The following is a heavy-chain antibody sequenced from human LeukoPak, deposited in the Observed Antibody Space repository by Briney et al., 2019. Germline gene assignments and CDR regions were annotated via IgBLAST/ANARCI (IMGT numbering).Heavy chain of an antibody. D-gene: IGHD3-22*01. CDR2: ISGDGGST. J-gene: IGHJ4*02. CDR3: AKDADSSGYFRVFDY. V-gene: IGHV3-43*02. Sequence: PGGSLRLSCAASGFTFDDYAMRWVRQAPGKGLEWVSLISGDGGSTYYADSVKGRFTIYRDNSKNSLYLQMNRLRTEDTALYYCAKDADSSGYFRVFDYWGQGTLVTVSS. CDR1: GFTFDDYA.